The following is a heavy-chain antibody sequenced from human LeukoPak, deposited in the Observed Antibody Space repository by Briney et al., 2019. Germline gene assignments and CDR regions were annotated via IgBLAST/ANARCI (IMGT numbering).Heavy chain of an antibody. D-gene: IGHD2-2*01. J-gene: IGHJ6*03. Sequence: AGGSLRLSCAASGFTFSDYWMTWVREARGEGLEWVANIKQDGSEGYYVDSVKGRFTVSRDNAKSSLYLQLNSLRAEDTAVYYCATRSCSISACRASSYHCMDFWGKGTTVTVSS. CDR1: GFTFSDYW. CDR3: ATRSCSISACRASSYHCMDF. V-gene: IGHV3-7*01. CDR2: IKQDGSEG.